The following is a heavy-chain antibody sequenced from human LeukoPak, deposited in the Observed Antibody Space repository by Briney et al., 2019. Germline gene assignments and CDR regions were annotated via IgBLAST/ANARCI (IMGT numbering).Heavy chain of an antibody. CDR2: IIPILGIA. D-gene: IGHD5-24*01. V-gene: IGHV1-69*04. J-gene: IGHJ4*02. Sequence: SVKVSCKASGGTFSSYAIGWVRQAPGQGPEWMGRIIPILGIANYAQKFQGRVTITADKSTSTAYMELSSLRSEDTAVYYCARIESPFDYWGQGTLVTVSS. CDR3: ARIESPFDY. CDR1: GGTFSSYA.